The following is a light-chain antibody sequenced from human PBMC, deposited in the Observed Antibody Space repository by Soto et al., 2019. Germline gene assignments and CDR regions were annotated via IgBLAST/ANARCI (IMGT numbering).Light chain of an antibody. CDR1: SSDVGGYDY. Sequence: QSVLTQPASVSGSPGQSITISCTGTSSDVGGYDYVSWYQQLPGKAPKLLIYDVNNRPSGVSHRFSGSRSGNTASLTISGRQAEDEADYYCSSYTGSSRFVFVPGTKVT. CDR3: SSYTGSSRFV. J-gene: IGLJ1*01. V-gene: IGLV2-14*01. CDR2: DVN.